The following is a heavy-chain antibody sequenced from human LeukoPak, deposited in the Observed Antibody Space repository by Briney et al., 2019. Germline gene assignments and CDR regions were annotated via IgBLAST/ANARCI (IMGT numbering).Heavy chain of an antibody. J-gene: IGHJ5*02. CDR2: IIPIFGTA. CDR3: AMGLGYCSGGSCYYNWFDP. Sequence: VASVKVPCKASGGTFSSYAISWVRQAPGQGLEWMGGIIPIFGTANYAQKFQGRVTITADESTSTAYMELSSLRSEDTAVYYCAMGLGYCSGGSCYYNWFDPWGQGTLVTVSS. D-gene: IGHD2-15*01. CDR1: GGTFSSYA. V-gene: IGHV1-69*13.